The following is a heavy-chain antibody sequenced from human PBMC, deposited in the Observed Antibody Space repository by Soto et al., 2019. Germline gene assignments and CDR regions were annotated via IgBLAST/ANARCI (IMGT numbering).Heavy chain of an antibody. CDR3: ARGRIAARGDLSIFDS. V-gene: IGHV4-59*01. D-gene: IGHD6-6*01. J-gene: IGHJ4*02. Sequence: SETLSLTCTVSGCSISSYYWSWIRQPPGNGLEWIGYIYYSGSTNYNPSLKSRVTISVDTSKNQFSLKLSTVTAAHTAVYYCARGRIAARGDLSIFDSWGRGTLGNVS. CDR2: IYYSGST. CDR1: GCSISSYY.